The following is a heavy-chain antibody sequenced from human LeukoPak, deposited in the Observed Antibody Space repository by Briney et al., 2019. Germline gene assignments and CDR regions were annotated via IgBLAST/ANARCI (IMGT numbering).Heavy chain of an antibody. J-gene: IGHJ1*01. D-gene: IGHD6-19*01. V-gene: IGHV1-8*01. CDR3: ARGRLGRARQYFQH. CDR1: GYTFTSYD. Sequence: ASVKVSCKASGYTFTSYDINWVRQATGQGLEWMGWMNPNSGNTGYAQKFQGRATMTRNTSISTAYMELSSLRSEDTAVYYCARGRLGRARQYFQHWGQGTLVTVSS. CDR2: MNPNSGNT.